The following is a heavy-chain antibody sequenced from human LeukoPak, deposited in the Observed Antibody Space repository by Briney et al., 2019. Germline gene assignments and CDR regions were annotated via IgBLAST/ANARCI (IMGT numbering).Heavy chain of an antibody. V-gene: IGHV5-51*01. D-gene: IGHD3-22*01. CDR2: IYPGDSDT. CDR1: GCSFASYW. Sequence: GESLKISCKGSGCSFASYWIGWVRQMPGEGLVWMGIIYPGDSDTRYSPSFQGQVTISADKSISTAYLQWSSLKASDTAMYYCARPGYYDSSGYYELDYWGQGTLVTVSS. CDR3: ARPGYYDSSGYYELDY. J-gene: IGHJ4*02.